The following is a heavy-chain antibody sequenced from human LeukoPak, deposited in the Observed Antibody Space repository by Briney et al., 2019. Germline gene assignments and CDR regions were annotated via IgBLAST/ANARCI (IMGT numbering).Heavy chain of an antibody. CDR2: IYYSGST. CDR1: GGSISGSSSY. CDR3: ARSDPGDGDYVFDY. Sequence: PSETLSLTCSVSGGSISGSSSYWGWIRQSPGKGLEWIGYIYYSGSTNYNPSLKSRVTISVDTSKNQFSLKLSSVTAADTAVYYCARSDPGDGDYVFDYWGQGTLVTVSS. V-gene: IGHV4-61*05. D-gene: IGHD4-17*01. J-gene: IGHJ4*02.